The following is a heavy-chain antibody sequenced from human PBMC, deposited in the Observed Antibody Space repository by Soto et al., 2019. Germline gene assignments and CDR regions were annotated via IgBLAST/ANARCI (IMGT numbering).Heavy chain of an antibody. D-gene: IGHD6-6*01. CDR3: AASHRPDTDPLWPY. CDR2: TYPGDSAT. CDR1: GFAFSNYW. V-gene: IGHV5-51*01. Sequence: GESLKISCKTSGFAFSNYWVGWVRRMPGKGFEWMGITYPGDSATKYSPSFQGHVTISSDKSTNTAYLQWSSLRASDTAIYFCAASHRPDTDPLWPYWGQGTLVTVSS. J-gene: IGHJ4*02.